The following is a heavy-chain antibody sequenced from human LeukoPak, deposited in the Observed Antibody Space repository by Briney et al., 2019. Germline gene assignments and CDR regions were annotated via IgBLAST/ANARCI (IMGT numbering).Heavy chain of an antibody. V-gene: IGHV3-23*01. CDR2: ISGSAGKI. Sequence: GGSLRLSCVASGFTFSNYAMSWVRQAPGKGLDWVSVISGSAGKIRYAGSVKGRFTISRDNSENAVYLQMNNLRAEDTAVYYCAGRVTGYSSGYVYWGQGTLVTVSS. CDR3: AGRVTGYSSGYVY. D-gene: IGHD5-18*01. CDR1: GFTFSNYA. J-gene: IGHJ4*02.